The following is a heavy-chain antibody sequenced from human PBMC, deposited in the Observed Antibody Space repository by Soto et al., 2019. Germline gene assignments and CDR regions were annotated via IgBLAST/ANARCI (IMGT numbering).Heavy chain of an antibody. CDR1: GGTFSSYA. V-gene: IGHV1-69*01. D-gene: IGHD6-19*01. CDR3: AREGRGSGGNFDY. Sequence: QVQLVQSGAEVKKPGSSVKVSCKASGGTFSSYAISWVRQAPGQGLEWMGGLIPIFGTANYAQKVQGRVTITADESTSTADMELSSLRSEDTAVYYCAREGRGSGGNFDYWGQGTLVNVSS. J-gene: IGHJ4*02. CDR2: LIPIFGTA.